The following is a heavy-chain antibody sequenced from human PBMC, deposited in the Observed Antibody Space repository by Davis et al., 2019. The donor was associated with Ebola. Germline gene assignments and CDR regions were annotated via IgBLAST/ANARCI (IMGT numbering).Heavy chain of an antibody. CDR3: ARDQQQLVPQYYYYYGMDV. J-gene: IGHJ6*02. CDR2: INWNGGST. D-gene: IGHD6-13*01. CDR1: GFTFDDYG. V-gene: IGHV3-20*04. Sequence: PGGSLRLSCAAPGFTFDDYGMSWVRQAPGKGLEWVSGINWNGGSTGYADSVRGRFTISRDNAKNTLYLQMNSLRAEDTAVYYCARDQQQLVPQYYYYYGMDVWGQGTTVTVSS.